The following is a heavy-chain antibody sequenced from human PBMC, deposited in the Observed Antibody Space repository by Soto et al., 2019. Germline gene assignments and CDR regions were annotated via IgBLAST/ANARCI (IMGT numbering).Heavy chain of an antibody. CDR1: GFTFSSYG. D-gene: IGHD3-3*01. V-gene: IGHV3-30*18. Sequence: GGSLRLSCAASGFTFSSYGMHWVRQAPGKGLEWVAVISYDGSNKYYADSVKGRFTISRDNSKNTLYLQMNSLRAEDTAVYYCAKDQGEVLRFLEWLFDYWGQGTLVTVSS. CDR2: ISYDGSNK. J-gene: IGHJ4*02. CDR3: AKDQGEVLRFLEWLFDY.